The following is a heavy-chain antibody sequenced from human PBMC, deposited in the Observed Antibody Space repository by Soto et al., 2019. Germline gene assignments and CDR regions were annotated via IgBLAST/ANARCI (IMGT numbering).Heavy chain of an antibody. Sequence: EVQLVESGGGLVQPGGSLKLSCAASGFTFSGSAMHWVRQASGKGLEWVGRIRSKANSYATAYAASVKGRFTISRDDSKHTAYLQMNILKTEDTAVYYCTLAVFLGYYYYMDVWGKGTTVTVSS. CDR3: TLAVFLGYYYYMDV. D-gene: IGHD6-19*01. V-gene: IGHV3-73*01. CDR2: IRSKANSYAT. CDR1: GFTFSGSA. J-gene: IGHJ6*03.